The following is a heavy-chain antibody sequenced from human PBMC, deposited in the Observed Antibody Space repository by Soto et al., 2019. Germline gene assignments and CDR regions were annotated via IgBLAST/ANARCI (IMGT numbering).Heavy chain of an antibody. D-gene: IGHD6-13*01. CDR3: ALERQLNSPSDGSDI. CDR2: INPNTGVT. V-gene: IGHV1-2*02. CDR1: AFTVYY. Sequence: WASVKVSCKASAFTVYYLHWVRQAPGQGLEWMGRINPNTGVTDYAQRFQGRVTMTGDTSITTAFMDLSNVDFDDAAVYYCALERQLNSPSDGSDIWGQGTMVTVSS. J-gene: IGHJ3*02.